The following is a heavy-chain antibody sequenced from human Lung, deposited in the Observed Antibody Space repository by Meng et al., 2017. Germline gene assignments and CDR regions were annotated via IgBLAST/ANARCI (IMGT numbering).Heavy chain of an antibody. CDR1: GFSFTDAW. CDR3: ATGAAAADH. Sequence: WGSLRLSCVASGFSFTDAWMSWVRQAPGKGLEWVGRIESNSDGGTTDYAAPVKGRFTISRDDSKNTLYLQMNSLIIEDTALYFCATGAAAADHWGQGTLVTVSS. D-gene: IGHD6-13*01. V-gene: IGHV3-15*04. J-gene: IGHJ4*02. CDR2: IESNSDGGTT.